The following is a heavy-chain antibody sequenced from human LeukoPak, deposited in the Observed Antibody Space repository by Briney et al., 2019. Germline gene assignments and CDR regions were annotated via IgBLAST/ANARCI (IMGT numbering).Heavy chain of an antibody. CDR3: ARDDSSYSGSYYGY. Sequence: ASVKVSCKASGYTFTGYYMHWVRQAPGQGLEWMGWINPNSGGTNYAQKFQGRVTMTRDTSISTAYMELSRLRSDDTAVYYCARDDSSYSGSYYGYWGQGTLVTVSS. V-gene: IGHV1-2*02. D-gene: IGHD1-26*01. J-gene: IGHJ4*02. CDR2: INPNSGGT. CDR1: GYTFTGYY.